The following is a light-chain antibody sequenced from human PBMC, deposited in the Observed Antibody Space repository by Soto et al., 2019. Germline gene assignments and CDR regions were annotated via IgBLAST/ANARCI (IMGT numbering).Light chain of an antibody. Sequence: QSVLTRPASVSGSPGQSITSSCTGSNSDVGGYNYVSWYQQYPGKPPKLMIYDASNRPSGVSHRFSGSKSGYTASLTISGLQAEDEAHYYCISYTSSSTRVVFGGGTKVTVL. V-gene: IGLV2-14*03. CDR1: NSDVGGYNY. CDR3: ISYTSSSTRVV. J-gene: IGLJ2*01. CDR2: DAS.